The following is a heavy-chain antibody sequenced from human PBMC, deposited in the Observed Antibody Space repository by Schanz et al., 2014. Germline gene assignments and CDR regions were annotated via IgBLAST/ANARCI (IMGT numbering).Heavy chain of an antibody. J-gene: IGHJ3*02. Sequence: EVQLVESGGGLVQPGGSLRLSCATSGFSFSSYAINWVRQAPGKGLEWVSAISGGGGTTYYADSVKGRFTISRDNSKNTLYLQMNTLRAEDTAVYYCARKMKLGVYGGKGHDSLDIWGQGTMVTVSS. CDR3: ARKMKLGVYGGKGHDSLDI. CDR2: ISGGGGTT. CDR1: GFSFSSYA. D-gene: IGHD4-17*01. V-gene: IGHV3-23*04.